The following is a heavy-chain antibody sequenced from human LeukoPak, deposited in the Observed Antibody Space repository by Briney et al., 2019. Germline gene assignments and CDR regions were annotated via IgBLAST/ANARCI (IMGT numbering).Heavy chain of an antibody. D-gene: IGHD3-22*01. CDR3: AGSYYYDSSSIDY. CDR2: IYYSGST. V-gene: IGHV4-59*01. CDR1: GGSISSYH. J-gene: IGHJ4*02. Sequence: SETLSLTCTVSGGSISSYHWSWIRQPPGKGLEWIGYIYYSGSTNYNPSLKGRVTISVDTSKNQFSLKLSSVTAADTAVYYCAGSYYYDSSSIDYWGQGTLVTVSS.